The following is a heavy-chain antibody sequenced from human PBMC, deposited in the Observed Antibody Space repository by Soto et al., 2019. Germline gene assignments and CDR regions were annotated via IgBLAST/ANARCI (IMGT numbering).Heavy chain of an antibody. CDR3: AKETWSGSYYDY. CDR1: GFTFSSYG. CDR2: ISYDGSNK. Sequence: QVQLVESGGGVVQPGRSLRLSCAASGFTFSSYGMHWVRQAPGKGLEWVAVISYDGSNKYYADSVKGRFTISRDNSKNTLYLQMNSLRAEDTAVYYGAKETWSGSYYDYGGQGTLVTVSS. D-gene: IGHD1-26*01. V-gene: IGHV3-30*18. J-gene: IGHJ4*02.